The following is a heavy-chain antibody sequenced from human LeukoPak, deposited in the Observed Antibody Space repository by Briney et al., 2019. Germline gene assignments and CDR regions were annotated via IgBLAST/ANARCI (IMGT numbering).Heavy chain of an antibody. CDR2: TCYRSKWFN. CDR1: GDSVSSNSAT. J-gene: IGHJ4*02. V-gene: IGHV6-1*01. Sequence: SQTLSLTCAISGDSVSSNSATWNWIRQSPSRGLEWLGRTCYRSKWFNDYAVSVKSRITVNPDTSENQFSLQLNSVTPEDTAVYYCTRAFLYSSSSTFDYWGQGTLVTVSS. CDR3: TRAFLYSSSSTFDY. D-gene: IGHD6-13*01.